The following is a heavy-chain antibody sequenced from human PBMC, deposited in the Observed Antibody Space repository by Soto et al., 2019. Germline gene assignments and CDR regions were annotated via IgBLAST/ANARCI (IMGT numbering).Heavy chain of an antibody. CDR2: IYYSGST. V-gene: IGHV4-39*01. D-gene: IGHD2-21*01. J-gene: IGHJ4*02. CDR1: GGSISSSIYY. Sequence: PXGILSLPFTVSGGSISSSIYYGGGIRQPPGKGLEWTGSIYYSGSTYYNPSPKSRVTISVDTSKNQFSLKLSSVTAVDTAVYYCARHVGVIPSDWGQGTLVTVPS. CDR3: ARHVGVIPSD.